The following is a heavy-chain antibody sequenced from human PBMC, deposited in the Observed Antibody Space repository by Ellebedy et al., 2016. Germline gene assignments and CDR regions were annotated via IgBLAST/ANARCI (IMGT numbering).Heavy chain of an antibody. Sequence: GGSLRLXXAASGGIFSGTSMNWVRQAPGKGLEWVANINQDGSEKHYVDSVKGRFTISRDNAQSSLFLQMISLRAEDSAVYYCARPIGATSDGFHIWGQGTRVTVSS. CDR3: ARPIGATSDGFHI. CDR1: GGIFSGTS. J-gene: IGHJ3*02. V-gene: IGHV3-7*01. CDR2: INQDGSEK. D-gene: IGHD1-26*01.